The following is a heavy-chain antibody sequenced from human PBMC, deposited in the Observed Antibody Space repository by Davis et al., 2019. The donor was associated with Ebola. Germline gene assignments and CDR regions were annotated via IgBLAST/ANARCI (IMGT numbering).Heavy chain of an antibody. CDR2: ISGSGGST. CDR1: GFTFSSYS. D-gene: IGHD3-9*01. J-gene: IGHJ4*02. Sequence: GESLKISCAASGFTFSSYSMNWVRQAPGKGLEWVSVISGSGGSTYYADSVKGRFTISRDNTKNSLFLQMNSLRDDETAVYYCARVDWPVQFDFWGQGTVVTVSS. CDR3: ARVDWPVQFDF. V-gene: IGHV3-21*06.